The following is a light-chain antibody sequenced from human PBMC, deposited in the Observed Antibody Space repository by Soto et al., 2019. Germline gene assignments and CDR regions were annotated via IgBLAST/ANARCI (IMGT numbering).Light chain of an antibody. V-gene: IGKV4-1*01. CDR2: WAS. J-gene: IGKJ5*01. CDR3: QQYYSTPXT. CDR1: QSVLYSSNNKNY. Sequence: DIVMTQSPDSLAESLGERATINCKSSQSVLYSSNNKNYLAWYQQKPGQPPKLLIYWASTRESGVPDRFSGSGSGTDFTLTISSLQAEDVAVYYCQQYYSTPXTFGQGTRLEI.